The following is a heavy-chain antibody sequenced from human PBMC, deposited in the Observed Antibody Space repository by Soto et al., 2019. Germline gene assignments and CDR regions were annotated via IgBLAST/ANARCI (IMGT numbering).Heavy chain of an antibody. CDR3: ARDSPIGSTFSGYDAIVY. D-gene: IGHD5-12*01. Sequence: QVQLVQSGAEVKKPGSSVKVSCKASGGPFSNDIITWVRQAPGQGLEWMGRIIPLLNIANYAQKFQGRVTTTADLSTGTAYMELNNLTSEDTAVYYCARDSPIGSTFSGYDAIVYWGQGTLVTVSS. CDR1: GGPFSNDI. V-gene: IGHV1-69*08. CDR2: IIPLLNIA. J-gene: IGHJ4*02.